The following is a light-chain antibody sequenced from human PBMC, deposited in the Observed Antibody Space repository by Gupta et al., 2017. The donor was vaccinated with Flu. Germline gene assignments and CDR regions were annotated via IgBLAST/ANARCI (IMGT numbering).Light chain of an antibody. CDR3: QQRRTWPLS. J-gene: IGKJ4*01. Sequence: PATLSLSPGERATLSCRASQSVGSSLGWYQQEPGQSPRLLIFDASNRATGIPARFSGSGSGTDFTLTISSLEPEDFAVYYCQQRRTWPLSFGGGTKVEI. V-gene: IGKV3-11*01. CDR2: DAS. CDR1: QSVGSS.